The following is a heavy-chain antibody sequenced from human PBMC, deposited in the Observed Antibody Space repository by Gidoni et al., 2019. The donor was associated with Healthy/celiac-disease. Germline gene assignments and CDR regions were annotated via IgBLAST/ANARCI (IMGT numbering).Heavy chain of an antibody. D-gene: IGHD6-6*01. CDR1: GYTFTSYY. CDR3: ARTTSSSRTEVYYYYMDV. J-gene: IGHJ6*03. V-gene: IGHV1-46*01. Sequence: QVQLVQSGAEVKKPGASVKVSCKASGYTFTSYYMHWVRQAPGQGLGWMGIINPRCGSTSYAQKFQGRVTMTRDTSTSTVYMELSSLRSEDTAVYYCARTTSSSRTEVYYYYMDVWGKGTTVTVSS. CDR2: INPRCGST.